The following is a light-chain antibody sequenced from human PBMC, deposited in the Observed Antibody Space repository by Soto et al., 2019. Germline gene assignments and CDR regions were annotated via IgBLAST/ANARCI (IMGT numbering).Light chain of an antibody. V-gene: IGKV1-9*01. CDR1: QGIASY. CDR3: RQLNSYPLT. CDR2: AAS. Sequence: QLTQSPSSLSASVGDRVTITCRASQGIASYLAWYQQKPGQAPNLLIYAASTLQSGVPSRFSGSGSGTDFTLTISSLQPEDFATYYCRQLNSYPLTFGGGTKVEI. J-gene: IGKJ4*01.